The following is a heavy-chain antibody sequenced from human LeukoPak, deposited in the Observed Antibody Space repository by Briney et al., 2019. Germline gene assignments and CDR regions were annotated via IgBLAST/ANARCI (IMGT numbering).Heavy chain of an antibody. Sequence: SQTLSLTCTVSGGSIGSGDYYWSWMRQPPGKGLEWIGDIYYSGSTYYNPSLKSRVTISVDTSKNQVSLRLSSVTAADTAVYYCAREKSGSYYENFDYWGQGTLVTVSS. D-gene: IGHD3-10*01. V-gene: IGHV4-30-4*01. CDR3: AREKSGSYYENFDY. J-gene: IGHJ4*02. CDR1: GGSIGSGDYY. CDR2: IYYSGST.